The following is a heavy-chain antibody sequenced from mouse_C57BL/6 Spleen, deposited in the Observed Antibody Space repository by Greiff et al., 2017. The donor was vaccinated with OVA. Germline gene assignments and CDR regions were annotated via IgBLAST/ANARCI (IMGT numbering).Heavy chain of an antibody. D-gene: IGHD4-1*02. CDR1: GFTFSDYG. V-gene: IGHV5-17*01. J-gene: IGHJ1*03. CDR2: ISSGSSTI. Sequence: EVHLVESGGGLVKPGGSLKLSCAASGFTFSDYGMHWVRQAPEKGLEWVAYISSGSSTIYYADTVKGRFTISRDNAKNTLFLQMTSLRSEDTAMYYCARQLGGYWYMDVWGTGTTVTVSS. CDR3: ARQLGGYWYMDV.